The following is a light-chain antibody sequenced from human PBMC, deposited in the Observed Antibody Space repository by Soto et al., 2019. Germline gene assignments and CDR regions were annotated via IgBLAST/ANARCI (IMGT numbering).Light chain of an antibody. J-gene: IGKJ1*01. CDR3: QQRSNWWT. V-gene: IGKV3-11*01. CDR1: QSVSSH. CDR2: DAS. Sequence: EIVLTLSPATLSLSPGERATLSCRASQSVSSHLAWYQQKPGQAPRLLIYDASNRATGIPARFSGSGSGTDFTLTISSLEPEDFAVYYCQQRSNWWTFGQGTKVDIK.